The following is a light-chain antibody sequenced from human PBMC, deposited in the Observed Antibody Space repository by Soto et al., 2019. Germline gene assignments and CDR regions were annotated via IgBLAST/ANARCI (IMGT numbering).Light chain of an antibody. CDR1: QTIDTNY. Sequence: EIMLTQSPRTLSLSPGDRATLSCRASQTIDTNYLAWYRQKPGQPPRLLIYGASTRAAGIPDRFSGSGSGTEFTLTISRLEPEDFAVYYCQQYHSSFRTFGQGTKLEIK. CDR3: QQYHSSFRT. J-gene: IGKJ2*01. CDR2: GAS. V-gene: IGKV3-20*01.